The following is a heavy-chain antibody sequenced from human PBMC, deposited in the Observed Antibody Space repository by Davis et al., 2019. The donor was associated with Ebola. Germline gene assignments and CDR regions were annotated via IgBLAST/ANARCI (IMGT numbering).Heavy chain of an antibody. CDR3: AADIVATMSYFDF. J-gene: IGHJ4*02. Sequence: GGSLRLSCTASGFTFSDYAINWVRQAPGKGLEWVSLIYSGGDTHYADSVKGRFTISRDNLKNMVYLEMNNLRADDTAVYYCAADIVATMSYFDFWGQGTQVSVSS. V-gene: IGHV3-53*01. CDR1: GFTFSDYA. D-gene: IGHD5-12*01. CDR2: IYSGGDT.